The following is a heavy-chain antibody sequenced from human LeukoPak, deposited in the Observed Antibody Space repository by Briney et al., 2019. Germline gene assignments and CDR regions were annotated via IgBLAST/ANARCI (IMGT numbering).Heavy chain of an antibody. J-gene: IGHJ4*02. CDR3: SKDQVWNYAQAFDY. D-gene: IGHD1-7*01. V-gene: IGHV3-23*01. CDR1: GFTFGSFA. Sequence: GGSLSLSCAASGFTFGSFAMSWVRQVPGKGLEWASVVSGGGDSTYSAGSVKGRFTISRDNSKNTLYLQMNSLGAEDTAVYYCSKDQVWNYAQAFDYWGQGTLVTVSS. CDR2: VSGGGDST.